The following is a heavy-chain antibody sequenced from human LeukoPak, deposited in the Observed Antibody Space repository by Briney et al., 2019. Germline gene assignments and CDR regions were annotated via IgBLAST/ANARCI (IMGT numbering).Heavy chain of an antibody. CDR1: GGTFISYA. CDR2: IIPIFGTA. J-gene: IGHJ4*02. Sequence: SVKVSCKASGGTFISYAISWVRQAPGQGLEWMGGIIPIFGTANYAQKFQGRVTITADESTSTAYMELSSLRSEDTVVYYCARDPSLGDYGDFYDYWGQGTLVTVSS. V-gene: IGHV1-69*13. CDR3: ARDPSLGDYGDFYDY. D-gene: IGHD4-17*01.